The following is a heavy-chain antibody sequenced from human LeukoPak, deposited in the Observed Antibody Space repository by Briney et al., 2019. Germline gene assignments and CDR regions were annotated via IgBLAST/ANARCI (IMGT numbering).Heavy chain of an antibody. V-gene: IGHV5-51*01. CDR1: GYSFTSYW. D-gene: IGHD6-6*01. J-gene: IGHJ4*02. Sequence: GVPLQISSQGSGYSFTSYWIGWVRPMPGKGLEWRGIIYPGDSDTRYSPSFQGQVTISADKSISTVYLQWSSLKASDTAMYYCARHRDSSIAARDAFDYWGQGTLVTVSS. CDR2: IYPGDSDT. CDR3: ARHRDSSIAARDAFDY.